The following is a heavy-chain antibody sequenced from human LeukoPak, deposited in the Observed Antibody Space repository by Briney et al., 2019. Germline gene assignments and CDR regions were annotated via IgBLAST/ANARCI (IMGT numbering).Heavy chain of an antibody. CDR1: GFTFSSYS. V-gene: IGHV3-73*01. CDR2: IRSKANNYAT. D-gene: IGHD3-22*01. CDR3: TTPYYSDSSGYYRDAFDI. Sequence: GGSLRLSCAASGFTFSSYSMNWVRQASGKGLEWVGRIRSKANNYATAYAASVKGRFTISRDDSKNTAYLHMNSLRTEDTAVYYCTTPYYSDSSGYYRDAFDIWGQGTVVTVSS. J-gene: IGHJ3*02.